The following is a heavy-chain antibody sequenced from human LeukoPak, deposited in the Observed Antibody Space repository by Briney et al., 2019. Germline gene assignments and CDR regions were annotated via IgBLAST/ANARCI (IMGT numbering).Heavy chain of an antibody. V-gene: IGHV1-8*02. CDR2: INPNSGNT. J-gene: IGHJ5*02. CDR3: ARGHLYHYDILTGYYTVNWFDP. Sequence: APVKVSCKASGYTFTGYYMHWVRQAPGQGLEWMGWINPNSGNTGYAQKFQGRVTMTRNTSISTAYMELSSLRSEDTAVYYCARGHLYHYDILTGYYTVNWFDPWGQGTLVTVSS. CDR1: GYTFTGYY. D-gene: IGHD3-9*01.